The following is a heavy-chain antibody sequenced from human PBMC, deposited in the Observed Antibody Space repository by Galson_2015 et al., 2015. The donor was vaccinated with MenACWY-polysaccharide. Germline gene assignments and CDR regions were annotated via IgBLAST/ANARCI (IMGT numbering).Heavy chain of an antibody. J-gene: IGHJ5*02. V-gene: IGHV3-74*01. CDR3: ARGIISMVRGVGITSSWFDP. CDR1: GFTFSDYW. Sequence: SLRLSCAASGFTFSDYWMHWVRQAPGKGLVWVSRINSDGSGTSYADSVKGRFTISRDNAKNTLYLQMNSLRAEGTAVYYCARGIISMVRGVGITSSWFDPWGQGTLVIVSS. D-gene: IGHD3-10*01. CDR2: INSDGSGT.